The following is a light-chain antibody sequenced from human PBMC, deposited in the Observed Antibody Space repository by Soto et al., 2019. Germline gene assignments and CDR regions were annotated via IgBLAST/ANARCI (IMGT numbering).Light chain of an antibody. CDR1: QSVDIN. J-gene: IGKJ1*01. Sequence: EIVLTQSPATLSVSPGERVTLSCRASQSVDINLAWYQQKPGQAPRLLIYGASTRATDMSGTFSGRGSGTEFTLTISNVRPEDFATYYCQQYNSYPWTFGQGTKVEIK. CDR3: QQYNSYPWT. CDR2: GAS. V-gene: IGKV3-15*01.